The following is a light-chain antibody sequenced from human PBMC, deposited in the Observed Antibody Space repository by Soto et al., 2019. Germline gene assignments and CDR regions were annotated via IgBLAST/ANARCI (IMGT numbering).Light chain of an antibody. V-gene: IGKV1-39*01. Sequence: DIQVTQSPSSLSASVGEIVTITCRASQSISTYLHWYQQKPGTAPKLLIYATSNLQSGVPSRFSGSGSGTDFTLTIRSLEPEDFAVYYCQQRSNWPPINCGQGTRREIK. CDR1: QSISTY. CDR2: ATS. J-gene: IGKJ5*01. CDR3: QQRSNWPPIN.